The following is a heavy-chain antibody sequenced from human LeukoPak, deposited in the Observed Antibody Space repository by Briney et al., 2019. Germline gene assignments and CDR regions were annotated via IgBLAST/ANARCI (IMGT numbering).Heavy chain of an antibody. CDR3: ARCGFRSCYRYYYMDV. D-gene: IGHD2-15*01. J-gene: IGHJ6*03. Sequence: SETLSLTCTVSGGSISSSSYYWGWIRQPPGKGLEWIGSIYYSGSTYYNPSLKSRVTISVDTSKNQFSLKLSSVTAADTAVYYCARCGFRSCYRYYYMDVWGKGTTVTVSS. CDR2: IYYSGST. CDR1: GGSISSSSYY. V-gene: IGHV4-39*07.